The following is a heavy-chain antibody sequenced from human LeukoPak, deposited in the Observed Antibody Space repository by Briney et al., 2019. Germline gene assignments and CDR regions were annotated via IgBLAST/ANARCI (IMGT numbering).Heavy chain of an antibody. CDR3: ARGTAYYDFWSGYGNWFDP. Sequence: SETLSLTCAVYGGSFSGYYWSWIRQPPGKGLEWIGEINHSGSTNYNPSLKSRVTISVDTSKNQFSLKLSSVTAADTAVYYCARGTAYYDFWSGYGNWFDPWGQGNLVTVSS. CDR2: INHSGST. J-gene: IGHJ5*02. V-gene: IGHV4-34*01. CDR1: GGSFSGYY. D-gene: IGHD3-3*01.